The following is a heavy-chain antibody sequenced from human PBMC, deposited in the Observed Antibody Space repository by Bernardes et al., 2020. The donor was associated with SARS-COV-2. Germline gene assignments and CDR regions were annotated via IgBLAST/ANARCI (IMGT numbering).Heavy chain of an antibody. CDR2: ISSSSSTI. Sequence: GGSLRLSCAASGFTFSSYSMNWVRQAPGKGLEWVSYISSSSSTIYYADSVKGRFTISRDNAKNSLYLQMNSLRAEDTAVYYCARDSNTPEQWLAAHFDYWGQGTLVTVSS. CDR1: GFTFSSYS. J-gene: IGHJ4*02. CDR3: ARDSNTPEQWLAAHFDY. V-gene: IGHV3-48*01. D-gene: IGHD6-19*01.